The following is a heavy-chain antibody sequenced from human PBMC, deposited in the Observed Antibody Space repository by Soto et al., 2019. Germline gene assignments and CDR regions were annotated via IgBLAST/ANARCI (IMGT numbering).Heavy chain of an antibody. CDR1: GFTFSSYG. V-gene: IGHV3-33*01. Sequence: QVQLVESGGGVVQPGRSLRLSCAASGFTFSSYGMHWVRQAPGKGLEWVAVIWYDGSNKYYADSVKGRFTISRDNSKNTLYLQMNSLRAEDTAVYYWARALGIRGSSWWYYYDGMDVWGRGTTVTVSS. CDR2: IWYDGSNK. CDR3: ARALGIRGSSWWYYYDGMDV. J-gene: IGHJ6*02. D-gene: IGHD6-13*01.